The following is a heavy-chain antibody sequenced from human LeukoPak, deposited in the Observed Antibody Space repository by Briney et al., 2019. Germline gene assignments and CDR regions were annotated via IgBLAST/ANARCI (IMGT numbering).Heavy chain of an antibody. Sequence: PGGSLRLSCAASGFNFAAYSMNWVRQVPGKGLEWVSCINAAGRHEFYAESVKGRFTISRDNAKNTLFLQMNSLRAADTGVYFCARAEDHWGQGTLVTVSS. CDR3: ARAEDH. V-gene: IGHV3-21*01. CDR1: GFNFAAYS. J-gene: IGHJ4*02. CDR2: INAAGRHE.